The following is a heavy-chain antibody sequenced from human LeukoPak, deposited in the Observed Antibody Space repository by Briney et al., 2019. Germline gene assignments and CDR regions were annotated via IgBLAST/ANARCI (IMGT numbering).Heavy chain of an antibody. V-gene: IGHV3-30-3*01. CDR2: ISYDENKK. J-gene: IGHJ4*02. CDR3: AKGQLELRPFDY. CDR1: GFTFSSYA. D-gene: IGHD1-7*01. Sequence: QPGGSLRLSCAASGFTFSSYAMPWVRQAPGKGLEWVAVISYDENKKYYADSEKGRFTISRDNSKNTLYLQMNSLRAEDTAVYYCAKGQLELRPFDYWGQGTLVTVSS.